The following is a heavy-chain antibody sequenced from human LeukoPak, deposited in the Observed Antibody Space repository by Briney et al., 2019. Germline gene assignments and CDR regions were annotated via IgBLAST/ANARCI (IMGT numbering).Heavy chain of an antibody. D-gene: IGHD3-10*02. J-gene: IGHJ6*03. CDR1: GYTFTRYG. CDR3: ARDPGLSITGCSVYYNFYMDV. V-gene: IGHV1-18*01. Sequence: ASVKVSCKASGYTFTRYGICWVRQAPGQGLEWMGWISAKNGDTDYAQKFQDRVTMTTDTLTTTAYMELRSLRSDDTAVYFCARDPGLSITGCSVYYNFYMDVWGKGTTVTVSS. CDR2: ISAKNGDT.